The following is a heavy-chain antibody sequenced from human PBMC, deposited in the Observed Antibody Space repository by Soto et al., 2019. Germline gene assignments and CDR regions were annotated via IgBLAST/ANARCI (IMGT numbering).Heavy chain of an antibody. J-gene: IGHJ4*02. CDR1: GGSISSYY. D-gene: IGHD5-12*01. CDR3: AREGSYSAYNFAHGIQLWSFDF. Sequence: SETLSLTCTVSGGSISSYYWSWIRQPAGKGLEWIGRIFSSGSTSFNPSLESRVAMSVDTSKNHFSLNLSSVTAADMAVYYCAREGSYSAYNFAHGIQLWSFDFWGQGALVTVSS. CDR2: IFSSGST. V-gene: IGHV4-4*07.